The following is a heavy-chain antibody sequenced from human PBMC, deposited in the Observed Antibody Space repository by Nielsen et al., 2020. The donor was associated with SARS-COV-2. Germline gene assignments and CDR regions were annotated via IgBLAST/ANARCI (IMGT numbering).Heavy chain of an antibody. CDR1: GGSISSTSYY. CDR2: IYYSGRT. Sequence: SETLSLTCTVSGGSISSTSYYWGWIRQPPGKGLEWIGSIYYSGRTYYNPSLKSRVTMSVDTSKSQFTLKLSSLTAADTAVYYCARSIVLEPAARDYYYYYGMDVWGQGTTVTVSS. V-gene: IGHV4-39*01. J-gene: IGHJ6*02. CDR3: ARSIVLEPAARDYYYYYGMDV. D-gene: IGHD2-2*01.